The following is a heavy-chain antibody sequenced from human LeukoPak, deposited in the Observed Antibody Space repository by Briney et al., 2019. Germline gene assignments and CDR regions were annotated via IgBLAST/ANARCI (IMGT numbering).Heavy chain of an antibody. CDR2: IWYDGSNK. D-gene: IGHD3-10*01. J-gene: IGHJ3*02. CDR3: AKDSTYQLLWLFDI. V-gene: IGHV3-33*06. CDR1: GFTFSSYG. Sequence: GGSLRLSCAASGFTFSSYGMHWVRQAPGKGLEWVAVIWYDGSNKYYGDSVKGRFTISRDNSKNTLYLQMNSLRAEDTAVYYCAKDSTYQLLWLFDIWGQGTMVTVSS.